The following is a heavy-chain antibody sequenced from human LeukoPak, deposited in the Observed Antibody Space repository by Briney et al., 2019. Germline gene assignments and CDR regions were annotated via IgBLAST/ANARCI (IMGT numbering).Heavy chain of an antibody. CDR2: FYYSGSP. V-gene: IGHV4-39*01. D-gene: IGHD5-24*01. Sequence: PSETLSLTCTVSGCSITSSSYYWGWIPQPPGKGLQWIGSFYYSGSPYYNPSLKSRVTISVDTSKIQFSLKLSSVTAADTAVYYCARGRRDGYNLEYFYNWGQGTLVTVSS. J-gene: IGHJ4*02. CDR3: ARGRRDGYNLEYFYN. CDR1: GCSITSSSYY.